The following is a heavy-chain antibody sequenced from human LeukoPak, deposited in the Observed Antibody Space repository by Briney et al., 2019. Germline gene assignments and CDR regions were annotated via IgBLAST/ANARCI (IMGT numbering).Heavy chain of an antibody. CDR2: IYTSGST. J-gene: IGHJ4*02. Sequence: SETLSLTCTVSGGSISSGSYYWSWIRQPAGKGLEWIGRIYTSGSTNYNPSLKSRVTISVDTSKNQFSLKLSSVTAADTAVYYRARWKYVWGHDYWGQGTLVTVSS. CDR1: GGSISSGSYY. D-gene: IGHD3-16*01. CDR3: ARWKYVWGHDY. V-gene: IGHV4-61*02.